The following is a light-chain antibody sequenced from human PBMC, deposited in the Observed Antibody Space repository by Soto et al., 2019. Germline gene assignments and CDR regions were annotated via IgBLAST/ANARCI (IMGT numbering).Light chain of an antibody. CDR2: GAS. Sequence: EIVMTQSPATLSLSLGESATLSCRASQSISSNLAWYQQKPGQAPMLLIYGASTRATAIQARFSGSGSGTEFTLTIRSLQSEDFAVYYCQQYNSWPTFGGGTKVDIK. J-gene: IGKJ4*01. CDR3: QQYNSWPT. CDR1: QSISSN. V-gene: IGKV3-15*01.